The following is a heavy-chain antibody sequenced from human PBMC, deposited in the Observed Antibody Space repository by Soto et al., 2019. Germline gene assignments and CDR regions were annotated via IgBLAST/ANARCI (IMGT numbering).Heavy chain of an antibody. Sequence: GESLKISCKGSGYSFTSYWIGWVRQMPGKGLEWMGIIYPGDSDTRYSPSFQGQVTISADKSISTAYLQWSSLKASDTAVYYCASPRELSYSYFYFFTLDVWGQGTTVTVSS. D-gene: IGHD2-21*01. CDR3: ASPRELSYSYFYFFTLDV. V-gene: IGHV5-51*01. CDR1: GYSFTSYW. CDR2: IYPGDSDT. J-gene: IGHJ6*02.